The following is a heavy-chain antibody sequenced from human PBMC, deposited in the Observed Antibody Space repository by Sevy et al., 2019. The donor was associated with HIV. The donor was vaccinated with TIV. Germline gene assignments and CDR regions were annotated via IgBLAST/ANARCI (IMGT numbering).Heavy chain of an antibody. Sequence: GGSLRLSCAASGFTFSRYWMSWVRQAPGKGLEWLATINLDGSETFYVDSVKGRFTISRHNPRKSVYLQITSLSAEDTAVYYCARLFYGSADYWGQGTLVTVSS. V-gene: IGHV3-7*01. CDR1: GFTFSRYW. CDR2: INLDGSET. CDR3: ARLFYGSADY. J-gene: IGHJ4*02. D-gene: IGHD3-10*01.